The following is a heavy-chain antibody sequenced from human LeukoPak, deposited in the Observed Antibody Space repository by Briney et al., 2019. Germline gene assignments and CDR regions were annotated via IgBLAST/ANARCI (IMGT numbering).Heavy chain of an antibody. D-gene: IGHD2-2*01. Sequence: SVKVSCKASGGAFSSYAISWVRQAPGQGLEWMGGIIPIFGTANYAQKFQGRVTITTDESTSTAYMELSSLRSEDTAVYYCARTGTVVVPAATTGSWFDPWGQGTLVTVSS. J-gene: IGHJ5*02. CDR1: GGAFSSYA. CDR3: ARTGTVVVPAATTGSWFDP. CDR2: IIPIFGTA. V-gene: IGHV1-69*05.